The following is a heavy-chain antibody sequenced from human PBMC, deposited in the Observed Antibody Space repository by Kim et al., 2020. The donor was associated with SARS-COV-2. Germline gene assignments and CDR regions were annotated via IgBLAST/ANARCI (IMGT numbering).Heavy chain of an antibody. J-gene: IGHJ4*02. CDR3: ARELTDYDYVWGSYGDGTYYFDY. CDR2: ISAYNGNT. CDR1: GYTFTSYG. V-gene: IGHV1-18*01. D-gene: IGHD3-16*01. Sequence: ASVKVSCKASGYTFTSYGISWVRQAPGQGLEWMGWISAYNGNTNYAQKLQGRVTMTTDTSTSTAYMELRSLRSDDTAVYYCARELTDYDYVWGSYGDGTYYFDYWGQGTLVTVSS.